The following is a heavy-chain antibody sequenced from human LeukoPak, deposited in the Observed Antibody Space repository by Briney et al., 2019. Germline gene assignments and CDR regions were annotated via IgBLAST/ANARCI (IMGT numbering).Heavy chain of an antibody. Sequence: GGSLRLSCAASGFTFSSYSMNWVRQAPGKGLEWVSSISSSSYIYYADSVKGRFTISRDNAKNSLYLQMNSLRAEDTAVYYCARDDFPLGNYFDYWGQGTLVTVSS. CDR1: GFTFSSYS. D-gene: IGHD3/OR15-3a*01. J-gene: IGHJ4*02. CDR3: ARDDFPLGNYFDY. V-gene: IGHV3-21*01. CDR2: ISSSSYI.